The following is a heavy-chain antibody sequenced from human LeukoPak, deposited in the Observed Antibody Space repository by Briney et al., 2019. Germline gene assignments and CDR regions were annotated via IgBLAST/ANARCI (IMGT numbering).Heavy chain of an antibody. CDR3: ARSYYDSSGYYPY. CDR1: GFTFSSYA. Sequence: PGGSLRLSCAASGFTFSSYAMHWVRQAPGKGLEWVAVISYDGSNKYYADSVKGRFTISRDNSKNTLYLQMNSLRAEDTAVYYCARSYYDSSGYYPYWGQGTLVTASS. J-gene: IGHJ4*02. V-gene: IGHV3-30*04. D-gene: IGHD3-22*01. CDR2: ISYDGSNK.